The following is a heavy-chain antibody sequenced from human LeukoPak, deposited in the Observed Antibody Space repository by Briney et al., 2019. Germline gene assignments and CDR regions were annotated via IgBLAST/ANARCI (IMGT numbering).Heavy chain of an antibody. CDR1: GYTFTSYG. V-gene: IGHV1-8*02. D-gene: IGHD2-2*03. J-gene: IGHJ6*02. CDR3: ARSRGYCSSTSCYRSYYYGMDV. CDR2: INPNSGNT. Sequence: GASVKVSCKASGYTFTSYGISWVRQAPGQGLEWMGWINPNSGNTGYAQKFQGRVTMTRNTSISTAYMELSSLRSEDTAVYYCARSRGYCSSTSCYRSYYYGMDVWGQGTTVTVSS.